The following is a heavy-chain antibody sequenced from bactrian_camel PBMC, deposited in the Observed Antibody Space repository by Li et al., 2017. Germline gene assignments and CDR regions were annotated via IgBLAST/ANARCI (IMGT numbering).Heavy chain of an antibody. CDR2: ISIVGTT. J-gene: IGHJ4*01. CDR1: GLTFVGGNC. CDR3: AAEGPLFVGTWSWAASTEYNV. Sequence: HVQLVESGGGSVDAGGSLRLSCAASGLTFVGGNCMGWFRQAPGREREGVAAISIVGTTSYDERVKGRFTISKDNVKNCVYLQINTLKPEDTATYYCAAEGPLFVGTWSWAASTEYNVWGQGTQVTVS. V-gene: IGHV3S53*01. D-gene: IGHD6*01.